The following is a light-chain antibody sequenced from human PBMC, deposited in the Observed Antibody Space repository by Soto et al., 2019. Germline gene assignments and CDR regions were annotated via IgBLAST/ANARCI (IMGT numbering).Light chain of an antibody. J-gene: IGKJ2*01. Sequence: DIVMTQTPLSSSVTLGQPASISCRSSQSLLDSDGDTYLSWLQQRPGQPPRLLIYKTSSRFSGVPDRFSGSGAGTDFTLKISRVEVGDVGVYYCMQATQFPHTFGQGTKLEI. CDR1: QSLLDSDGDTY. V-gene: IGKV2-24*01. CDR3: MQATQFPHT. CDR2: KTS.